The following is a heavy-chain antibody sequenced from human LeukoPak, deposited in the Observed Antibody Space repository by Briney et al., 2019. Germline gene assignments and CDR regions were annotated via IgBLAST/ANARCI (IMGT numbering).Heavy chain of an antibody. J-gene: IGHJ4*02. D-gene: IGHD1-26*01. V-gene: IGHV3-7*01. CDR2: MKQDGSET. CDR3: ARDKIVGATHFDY. Sequence: GGSLRLSCAASGFTFSDSYMTWVRQAPGKGVEWVANMKQDGSETYYVDSVKGRFTISRDNAKNSLYLQMNSLRAEDTAVYYCARDKIVGATHFDYWGQGALVTVSS. CDR1: GFTFSDSY.